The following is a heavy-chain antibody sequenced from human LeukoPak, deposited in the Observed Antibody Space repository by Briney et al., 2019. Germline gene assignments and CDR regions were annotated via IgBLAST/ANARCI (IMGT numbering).Heavy chain of an antibody. CDR2: INPNSGGT. D-gene: IGHD3-10*01. Sequence: GASVKVSCKASGYTFTSYDINWVRQATGQGLEWMGWINPNSGGTNYAQKFQGRVTMTRDTSISTAYMELSRLRSDDTAVYYCASYYYGSGSYHRFDYWGQGTLVTVSS. V-gene: IGHV1-2*02. J-gene: IGHJ4*02. CDR1: GYTFTSYD. CDR3: ASYYYGSGSYHRFDY.